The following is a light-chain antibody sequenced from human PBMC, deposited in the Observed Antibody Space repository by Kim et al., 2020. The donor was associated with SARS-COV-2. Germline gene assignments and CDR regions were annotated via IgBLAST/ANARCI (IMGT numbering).Light chain of an antibody. J-gene: IGLJ2*01. CDR1: SLRSYY. CDR2: GKN. Sequence: LGQTVRITCQGDSLRSYYASWYQQKPGQAPVLVIYGKNNRPSGIPDRFSGSSSGNTASLTITGDQAEDAADYYCNSRDSSGNHLEVFGGGTQLTVL. V-gene: IGLV3-19*01. CDR3: NSRDSSGNHLEV.